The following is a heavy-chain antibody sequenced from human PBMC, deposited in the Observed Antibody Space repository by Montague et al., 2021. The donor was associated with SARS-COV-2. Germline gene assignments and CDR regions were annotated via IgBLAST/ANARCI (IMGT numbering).Heavy chain of an antibody. Sequence: PALVKPTQTLTLTCTFSGFSLSTRGVGVGWIRQPPGKALEWLALXYWDDDKRYSPSLKSRLTITKDTSKNQVVLTMTNMDPVDTATYYCAHRRPNCDGGWFDPWGQGTLVTVSS. J-gene: IGHJ5*02. CDR1: GFSLSTRGVG. CDR2: XYWDDDK. V-gene: IGHV2-5*02. CDR3: AHRRPNCDGGWFDP. D-gene: IGHD1-1*01.